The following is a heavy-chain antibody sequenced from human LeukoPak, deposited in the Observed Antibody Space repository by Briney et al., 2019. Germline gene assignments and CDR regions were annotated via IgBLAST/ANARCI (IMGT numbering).Heavy chain of an antibody. CDR1: GFTFSRHG. V-gene: IGHV3-30*18. J-gene: IGHJ4*02. CDR2: TSHDESNK. CDR3: AKDEFGTFDY. Sequence: PGRSLRLSCAASGFTFSRHGMHWVRQAPGKGLEWVAVTSHDESNKYYADSVKGRFTISRDNSKNTLYLQMNSLRAEDAAVYYCAKDEFGTFDYWGQGTLVTVSS. D-gene: IGHD3-10*01.